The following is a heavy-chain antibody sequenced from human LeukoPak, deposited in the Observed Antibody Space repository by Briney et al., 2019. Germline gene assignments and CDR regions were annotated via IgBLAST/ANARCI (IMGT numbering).Heavy chain of an antibody. Sequence: GESPKISCKDSGYSFTNYWIGWVRQMPGRGLEWMGIIYPGDSDTRYSPSFQGQVTISADKSINTAYLQWSSLKASDTAMYYCARPLAYCGGNCYRTFDIWGQGTMVTVSS. V-gene: IGHV5-51*01. CDR3: ARPLAYCGGNCYRTFDI. J-gene: IGHJ3*02. CDR2: IYPGDSDT. CDR1: GYSFTNYW. D-gene: IGHD2-21*01.